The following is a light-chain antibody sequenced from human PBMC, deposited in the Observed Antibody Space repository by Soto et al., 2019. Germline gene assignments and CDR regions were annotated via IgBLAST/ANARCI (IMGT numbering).Light chain of an antibody. V-gene: IGKV1-5*01. CDR1: QSISSW. CDR2: DAS. J-gene: IGKJ1*01. CDR3: QQYNSYSA. Sequence: DIQMTQSPSTLSASVGDRVTITCRASQSISSWLAWYQQKPGQAPKPRNYDASSVESGVPSRLSGSGSGTEFTLIISSMQPEEFATYSCQQYNSYSAFGQGTKVDIK.